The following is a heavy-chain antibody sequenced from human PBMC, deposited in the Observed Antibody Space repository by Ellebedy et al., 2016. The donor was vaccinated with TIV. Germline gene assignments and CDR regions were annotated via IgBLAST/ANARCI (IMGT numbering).Heavy chain of an antibody. V-gene: IGHV3-72*01. CDR1: GFTFSDHY. CDR3: VRVKLDATVYKAIDY. D-gene: IGHD4-11*01. J-gene: IGHJ4*02. CDR2: IRNKANFYTT. Sequence: GESLKISCAASGFTFSDHYMDWVRQAPGKGLEWVGRIRNKANFYTTLYTASVKGRFTISRDDSKNSLYLQMDSLKTEDTAFYYCVRVKLDATVYKAIDYWGQGTLVTVSS.